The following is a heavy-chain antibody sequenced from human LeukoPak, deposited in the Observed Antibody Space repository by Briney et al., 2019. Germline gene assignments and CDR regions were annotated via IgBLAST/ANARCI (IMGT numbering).Heavy chain of an antibody. CDR1: GFTFSSYW. CDR3: ASGAVAGDAFDI. D-gene: IGHD6-19*01. Sequence: GSLRLPCAASGFTFSSYWMSWVRQAPGKGLEWIGYIYYSGSTNYNPSLKSRVTISVDTSKNQFSLKLSSVTAADTAVYYCASGAVAGDAFDIWGKGTMVTVSS. J-gene: IGHJ3*02. CDR2: IYYSGST. V-gene: IGHV4-59*08.